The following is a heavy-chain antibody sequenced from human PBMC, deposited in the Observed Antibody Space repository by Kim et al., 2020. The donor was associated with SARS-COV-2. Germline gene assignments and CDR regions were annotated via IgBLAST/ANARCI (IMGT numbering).Heavy chain of an antibody. Sequence: SETLSLTCTVSGGSISSSSYYWGWIRQPPGKGLEWIGSIYYSGSTYYNPSLKSRVTISVDTSKNQFSLKLSSVTAADTAVYYCARGNSGSYFGNWFDPLG. CDR3: ARGNSGSYFGNWFDP. D-gene: IGHD1-26*01. CDR2: IYYSGST. J-gene: IGHJ5*02. CDR1: GGSISSSSYY. V-gene: IGHV4-39*01.